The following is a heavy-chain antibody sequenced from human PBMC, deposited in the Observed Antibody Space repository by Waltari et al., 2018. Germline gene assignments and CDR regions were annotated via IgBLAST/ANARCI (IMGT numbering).Heavy chain of an antibody. J-gene: IGHJ6*02. Sequence: QVPLVQSGAAVTKPGASVKVSCRTSGDTFSSYFIFWVRQDPGQGLEWMGIINPSDGGTNYPQKFQDRVTMTRDTSTSTVYMELRSLRSEDTAVYYCTRDKLDYYNGMDVWGQGTTVTVSS. CDR1: GDTFSSYF. CDR3: TRDKLDYYNGMDV. V-gene: IGHV1-46*03. CDR2: INPSDGGT. D-gene: IGHD3-3*02.